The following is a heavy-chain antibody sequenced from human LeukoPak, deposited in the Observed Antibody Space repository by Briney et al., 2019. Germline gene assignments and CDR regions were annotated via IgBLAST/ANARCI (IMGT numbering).Heavy chain of an antibody. CDR3: VKELDRAPSSDRYFGATIPLEPGVLAT. Sequence: GGSLRLSCEGSGFTFSNYAMSWVRRAPGKGLQWVAQISGSGGVTDYVGSVKGRFTISRDNSKNTLSLQMNSLRPEDTAVYYCVKELDRAPSSDRYFGATIPLEPGVLATWGRGTLVIVSS. V-gene: IGHV3-23*01. CDR2: ISGSGGVT. D-gene: IGHD2-2*02. J-gene: IGHJ5*02. CDR1: GFTFSNYA.